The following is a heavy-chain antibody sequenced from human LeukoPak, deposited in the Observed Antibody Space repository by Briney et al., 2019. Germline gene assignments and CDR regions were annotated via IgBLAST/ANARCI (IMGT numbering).Heavy chain of an antibody. CDR3: ARVLTIYYDSSGYYPFGY. D-gene: IGHD3-22*01. CDR2: INPNSGGT. V-gene: IGHV1-2*02. J-gene: IGHJ4*02. CDR1: GYTFTGYY. Sequence: ASVKVSCKASGYTFTGYYMHWVRQAPGQGLEWMGWINPNSGGTNYAQKFQGRVTMTRDTSISTAYMELSRLRSDDTAVYYCARVLTIYYDSSGYYPFGYWGQGTLVTVSS.